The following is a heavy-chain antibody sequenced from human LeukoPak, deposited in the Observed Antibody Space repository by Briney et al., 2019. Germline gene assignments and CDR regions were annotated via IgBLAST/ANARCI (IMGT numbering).Heavy chain of an antibody. CDR1: GGSVSSGSYY. V-gene: IGHV4-61*01. CDR2: IYYSGST. CDR3: ARVRGLFYDSSGYYLYYFDY. J-gene: IGHJ4*02. Sequence: SETLSLTCTVSGGSVSSGSYYWSWIRQPPGKGLEWIGYIYYSGSTNYNPCLKSRVTISVDTSKNQFSLKLSSVTAADTAVYYCARVRGLFYDSSGYYLYYFDYWGQGTLVTVSS. D-gene: IGHD3-22*01.